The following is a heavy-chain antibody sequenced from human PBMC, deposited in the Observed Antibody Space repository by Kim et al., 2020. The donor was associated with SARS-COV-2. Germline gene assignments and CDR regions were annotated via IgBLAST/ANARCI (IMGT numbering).Heavy chain of an antibody. CDR2: TIPILGIA. Sequence: SVKVSCKASGGTFSSYTISWVRQAPGQGLEWMGRTIPILGIANYAQKFQGRVTITADKSTSTAYMELSSLRSEDTAVYYCASSLDYDILTGYSRPFDYWGQGTLVTVSS. J-gene: IGHJ4*02. D-gene: IGHD3-9*01. CDR3: ASSLDYDILTGYSRPFDY. CDR1: GGTFSSYT. V-gene: IGHV1-69*02.